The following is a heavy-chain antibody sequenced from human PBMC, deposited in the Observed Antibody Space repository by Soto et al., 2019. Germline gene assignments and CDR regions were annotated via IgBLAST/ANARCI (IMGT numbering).Heavy chain of an antibody. D-gene: IGHD2-2*01. V-gene: IGHV4-31*03. CDR2: VYYSGSS. J-gene: IGHJ5*02. CDR3: AKLSCTSSTCYFPGWFDP. CDR1: GDSISGGASF. Sequence: SETLSLTCTVSGDSISGGASFWSWIRQPPGKGLEWIANVYYSGSSYYNPSLKSRLTISVDTTKNQFSLQLKSMTAADTAVYYCAKLSCTSSTCYFPGWFDPWGQGTLVTGSS.